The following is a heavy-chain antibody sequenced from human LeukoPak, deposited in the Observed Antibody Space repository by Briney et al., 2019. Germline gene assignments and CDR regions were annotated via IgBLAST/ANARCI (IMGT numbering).Heavy chain of an antibody. CDR3: ARGAQYDYYDSSGYLPDY. D-gene: IGHD3-22*01. Sequence: SETLSLTCTVSGGSISSYYWSWIRQPPGKGLEWIGYIYYSGSTNYNPSLKSRVTISVDTSKNQFSLKLSSVTAADTAVYYCARGAQYDYYDSSGYLPDYWGQGTLVTVSS. CDR2: IYYSGST. J-gene: IGHJ4*02. CDR1: GGSISSYY. V-gene: IGHV4-59*01.